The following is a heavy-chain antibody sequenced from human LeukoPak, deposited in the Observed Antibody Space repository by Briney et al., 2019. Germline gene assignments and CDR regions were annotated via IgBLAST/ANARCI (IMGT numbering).Heavy chain of an antibody. J-gene: IGHJ4*02. Sequence: PGGSLRLSCAASGFTFSSYALHWVRQAPGKGLEYVSAISSNGGSTYYADSVKDRFTISRDNSNNTLFLLMGGLRAEDMAVYYCARAHRTMVQGAYDYWGQGTLVTVSS. D-gene: IGHD3-10*01. CDR1: GFTFSSYA. CDR3: ARAHRTMVQGAYDY. CDR2: ISSNGGST. V-gene: IGHV3-64*02.